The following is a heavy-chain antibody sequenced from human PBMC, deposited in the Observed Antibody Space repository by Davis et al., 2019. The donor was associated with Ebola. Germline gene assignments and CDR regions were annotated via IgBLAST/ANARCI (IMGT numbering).Heavy chain of an antibody. D-gene: IGHD2-2*01. CDR1: VYTFTSYA. J-gene: IGHJ4*02. V-gene: IGHV1-3*01. CDR3: ARWVAGSSSYFDY. CDR2: INAGNGNT. Sequence: SVPVSCMASVYTFTSYAMHWVRQPPGQRLEWMGWINAGNGNTKYSQKFQGRVTITRDTSASTAYMELSSLRSEDTAVYYCARWVAGSSSYFDYWGQGTLVTVS.